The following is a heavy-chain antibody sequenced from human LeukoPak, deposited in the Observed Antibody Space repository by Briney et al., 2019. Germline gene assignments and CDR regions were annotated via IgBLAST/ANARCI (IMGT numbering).Heavy chain of an antibody. Sequence: ASVKVSCKASGFTFNAYNIHWVRQAPGQGLEWTGWINPNSGGTNYAQKFQGRVTMTRDTSISTAYMELSRLRSDDTAVYYCARAKYCSGGSCYLFDYWGQGTLVTVSS. CDR3: ARAKYCSGGSCYLFDY. V-gene: IGHV1-2*02. CDR1: GFTFNAYN. J-gene: IGHJ4*02. D-gene: IGHD2-15*01. CDR2: INPNSGGT.